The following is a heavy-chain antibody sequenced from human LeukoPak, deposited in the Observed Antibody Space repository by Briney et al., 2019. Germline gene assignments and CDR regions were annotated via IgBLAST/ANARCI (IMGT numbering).Heavy chain of an antibody. V-gene: IGHV3-23*01. CDR3: AKGPQLYSGYHPDY. CDR1: GFTFISAA. D-gene: IGHD5-12*01. CDR2: ITGSDDAT. Sequence: GGSLRLSCAASGFTFISAAMTWVRQAPGKGLEWVSTITGSDDATYYADSVKGRFTISRDFSRNTVGLQMNSLRTEDTAIYYCAKGPQLYSGYHPDYWGQGTLVTVSS. J-gene: IGHJ4*02.